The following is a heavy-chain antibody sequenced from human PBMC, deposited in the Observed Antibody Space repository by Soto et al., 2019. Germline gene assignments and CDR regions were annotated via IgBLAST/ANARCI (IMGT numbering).Heavy chain of an antibody. CDR3: EKDLGYYGMDV. J-gene: IGHJ6*02. CDR1: EFTFRSYA. CDR2: ISSGGGST. V-gene: IGHV3-23*01. Sequence: PGGSLRLSCAASEFTFRSYAMSWVRQAPGKGLEWVSAISSGGGSTYYADSVKGRFTISRDNSKNTLYLQMNSLRAENTAVYYCEKDLGYYGMDVWGQGTTVTVYS.